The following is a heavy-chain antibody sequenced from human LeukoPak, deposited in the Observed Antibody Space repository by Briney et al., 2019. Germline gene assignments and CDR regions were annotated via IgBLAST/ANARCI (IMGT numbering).Heavy chain of an antibody. CDR2: IYTSGST. V-gene: IGHV4-4*09. J-gene: IGHJ5*02. D-gene: IGHD1-14*01. Sequence: SETLSLTCTVSGGSISSYYWSWIRQPPGKGLEWIGYIYTSGSTNYNPSLKSRVTISVDTSKNQFSLKLSSVTAADTAVYYCARHLDSVGGGEEPFDPWGQGTLVTVSS. CDR3: ARHLDSVGGGEEPFDP. CDR1: GGSISSYY.